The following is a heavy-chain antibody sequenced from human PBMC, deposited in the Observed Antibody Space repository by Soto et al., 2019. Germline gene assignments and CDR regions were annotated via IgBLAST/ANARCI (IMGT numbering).Heavy chain of an antibody. CDR1: GASMSSGGYY. V-gene: IGHV4-31*03. J-gene: IGHJ5*02. Sequence: QVQLQESGPGLVKPSQTLSLTCTVSGASMSSGGYYWTWIRQSPGKGLEWIGYIYYSGSTYYNPSLEGRVAISLDTSRSQCSLTLHSVTAADTAIYYCARDRHNNFFDPWGQGTLVTVSS. CDR3: ARDRHNNFFDP. D-gene: IGHD6-6*01. CDR2: IYYSGST.